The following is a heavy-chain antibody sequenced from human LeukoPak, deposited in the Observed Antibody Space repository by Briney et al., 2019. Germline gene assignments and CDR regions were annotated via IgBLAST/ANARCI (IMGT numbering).Heavy chain of an antibody. CDR2: INPRGGST. J-gene: IGHJ3*02. V-gene: IGHV1-46*01. D-gene: IGHD2-15*01. Sequence: ASVKVSCKSSGYNFTTYYMHWVRQAPGQGLEWMGIINPRGGSTSYPQKFQGRVTMTRDTSTSTVYMELSSLRSDDTAVYYCAGSLLAHDAVDIWGQGTMVTVSS. CDR1: GYNFTTYY. CDR3: AGSLLAHDAVDI.